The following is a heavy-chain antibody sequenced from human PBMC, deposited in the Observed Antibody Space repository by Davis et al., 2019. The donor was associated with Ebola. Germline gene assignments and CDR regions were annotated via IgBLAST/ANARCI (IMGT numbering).Heavy chain of an antibody. CDR3: ASLGDIVVVVAATHNWYFDL. D-gene: IGHD2-15*01. J-gene: IGHJ2*01. V-gene: IGHV4-59*05. CDR1: GFTVSSNY. Sequence: ESLKISCAASGFTVSSNYMSWVRQAPGKGLEWIGSIYYSGSTYYNPSLKSRVTISVDTSKNQFSLKLSSVTAADTAVYYCASLGDIVVVVAATHNWYFDLWGRGTLVTVSS. CDR2: IYYSGST.